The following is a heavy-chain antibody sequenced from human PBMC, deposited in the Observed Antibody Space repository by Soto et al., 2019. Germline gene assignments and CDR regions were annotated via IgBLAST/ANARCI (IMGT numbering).Heavy chain of an antibody. J-gene: IGHJ5*02. V-gene: IGHV3-48*01. CDR3: SRDNLRTVATIDP. Sequence: PGGSLRLSCAASGFIFSDYSMNWVRQAPGKGLEWVSNIRSSSSDTYYADSVKGRFTIFRDNAKNILFLQMNSLRADDTAVYYCSRDNLRTVATIDPWGLGTLVTVSS. CDR2: IRSSSSDT. D-gene: IGHD5-12*01. CDR1: GFIFSDYS.